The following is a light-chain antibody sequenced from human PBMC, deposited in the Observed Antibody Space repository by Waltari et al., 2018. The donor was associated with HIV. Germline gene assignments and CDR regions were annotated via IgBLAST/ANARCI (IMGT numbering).Light chain of an antibody. CDR3: QQSYSTPYT. CDR1: QSISTY. J-gene: IGKJ2*01. CDR2: AAS. V-gene: IGKV1-39*01. Sequence: DIQMTQSPSSLSASVGDRVTITCRASQSISTYLNWYQQRPGKAPKLLIYAASSLHNGVPSNFSGSGSGTDFTLTIGGLQPDDFATYYCQQSYSTPYTFGQGTKLDIK.